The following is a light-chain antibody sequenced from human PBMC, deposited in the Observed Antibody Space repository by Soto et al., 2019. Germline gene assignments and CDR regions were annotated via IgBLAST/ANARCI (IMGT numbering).Light chain of an antibody. CDR2: AVS. Sequence: EIVLTQSPGTLSLSTGERATLSCRASQSLYNSFLAWYQQKPGQTPRLLINAVSNRATGVPDRFSGSGSGTDFTLTISRLEPEDFAVYYCQQYGSPPHTFGQGTK. CDR3: QQYGSPPHT. V-gene: IGKV3-20*01. CDR1: QSLYNSF. J-gene: IGKJ2*01.